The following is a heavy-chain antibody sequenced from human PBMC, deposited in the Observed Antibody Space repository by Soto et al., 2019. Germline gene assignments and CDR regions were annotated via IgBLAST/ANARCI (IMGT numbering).Heavy chain of an antibody. CDR3: ARDLTYYYDSSGPGYYYYGMDV. CDR1: GFTFSSYG. J-gene: IGHJ6*02. CDR2: IWYDGSNK. D-gene: IGHD3-22*01. V-gene: IGHV3-33*01. Sequence: GGSLRLSCAASGFTFSSYGMHWVRQAPGKGLEWVAVIWYDGSNKYYADSVKGRFTISRDNSKNTLYLQMNSLRAEDTAVYYCARDLTYYYDSSGPGYYYYGMDVWGQGTTVTVS.